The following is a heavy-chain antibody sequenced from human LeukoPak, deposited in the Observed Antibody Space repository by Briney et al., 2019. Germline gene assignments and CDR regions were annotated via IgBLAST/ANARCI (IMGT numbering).Heavy chain of an antibody. Sequence: SETLSLTCTVSGGSISSGSYYWSWIRQPAGKGLEWIGRIYTSGSTNYNPSLKSRVTISVDTSKNQFSLKLSSVTAADTAVYYCARGDSSSWYPDYWGQGTLVTVSS. D-gene: IGHD6-13*01. CDR3: ARGDSSSWYPDY. CDR1: GGSISSGSYY. J-gene: IGHJ4*02. CDR2: IYTSGST. V-gene: IGHV4-61*02.